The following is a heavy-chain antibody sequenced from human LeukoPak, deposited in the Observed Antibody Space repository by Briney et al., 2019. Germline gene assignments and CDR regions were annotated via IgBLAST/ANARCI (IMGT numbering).Heavy chain of an antibody. CDR2: IYYSGST. J-gene: IGHJ4*02. CDR1: GGSISSYH. V-gene: IGHV4-59*08. CDR3: ARLYYYDSSGYYYTFDY. Sequence: SETLSLTCTVSGGSISSYHWSWIRQPPGKGLEWIGYIYYSGSTNYNPSLKSRVTISVDTSKNQFSLKLSSVTAADTAVYYCARLYYYDSSGYYYTFDYWGQGTLVTVSS. D-gene: IGHD3-22*01.